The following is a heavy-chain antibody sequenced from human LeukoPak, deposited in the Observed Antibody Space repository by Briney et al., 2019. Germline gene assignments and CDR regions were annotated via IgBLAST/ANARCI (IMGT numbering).Heavy chain of an antibody. CDR3: AKDDIPSAT. CDR1: GFTFTNYG. Sequence: PGGTLRLSCAASGFTFTNYGMSWVRQAPGKGLEWVSSISGSGGSTYYAASVKGRLAISRDNSKNILYVEMKSLRAEDTAVYYCAKDDIPSATWGQGTLVIVSS. V-gene: IGHV3-23*01. CDR2: ISGSGGST. D-gene: IGHD2-21*01. J-gene: IGHJ3*01.